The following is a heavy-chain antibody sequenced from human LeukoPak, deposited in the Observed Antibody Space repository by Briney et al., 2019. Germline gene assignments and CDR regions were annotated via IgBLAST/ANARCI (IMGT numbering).Heavy chain of an antibody. CDR1: GFTFSTYT. CDR3: AKTALLGGVIARGFDY. Sequence: PGGSPRLSCAASGFTFSTYTMNWVRQAPGKGLEWVSYISSSSSTIYCADSVKGRFTISRDSSKNTLYLQMNSLRAEDTAVYYCAKTALLGGVIARGFDYWGQGTLVTVSS. D-gene: IGHD3-16*02. CDR2: ISSSSSTI. V-gene: IGHV3-48*01. J-gene: IGHJ4*02.